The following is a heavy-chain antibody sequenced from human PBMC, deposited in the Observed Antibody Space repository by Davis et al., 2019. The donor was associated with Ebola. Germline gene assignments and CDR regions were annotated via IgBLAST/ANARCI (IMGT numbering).Heavy chain of an antibody. CDR2: TYYRSKWYN. J-gene: IGHJ5*02. V-gene: IGHV6-1*01. Sequence: SETLSLTCAISGDSVSSNSVVWNWIRQSPSRGLEWLGRTYYRSKWYNDYAVSVKSRITINPDTSKNQFSLQLNSVTPEDTAVYYCASSSGYGRNWFDPWGQGTLVTVSS. D-gene: IGHD5-12*01. CDR3: ASSSGYGRNWFDP. CDR1: GDSVSSNSVV.